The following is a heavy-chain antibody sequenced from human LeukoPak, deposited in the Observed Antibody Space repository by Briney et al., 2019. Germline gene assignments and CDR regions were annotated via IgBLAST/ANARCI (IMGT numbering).Heavy chain of an antibody. V-gene: IGHV1-69*04. CDR2: IIPILGIA. CDR1: GYTFTGYY. CDR3: ARDQHDYGDYVFDY. J-gene: IGHJ4*02. Sequence: SVKVSCKASGYTFTGYYMHWVRQAPGQGLEWMGRIIPILGIANYAQKFQGRVTITADKSTSTAYMELSSLRSEDTAVYYCARDQHDYGDYVFDYWGQGTLVTVSS. D-gene: IGHD4-17*01.